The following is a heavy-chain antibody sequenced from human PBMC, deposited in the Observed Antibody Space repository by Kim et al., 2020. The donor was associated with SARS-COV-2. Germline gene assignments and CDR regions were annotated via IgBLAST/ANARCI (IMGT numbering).Heavy chain of an antibody. D-gene: IGHD2-21*02. CDR1: GGSFSGYY. CDR3: ARGRSPAHCGGDCYSHWF. CDR2: INHSGST. J-gene: IGHJ5*01. Sequence: SETLSLTCAVYGGSFSGYYWSWIRQPPGKGLEWIGEINHSGSTNYNPSLKSRVTISVDTSKNQFSLKLSSVTAADTAVYYCARGRSPAHCGGDCYSHWF. V-gene: IGHV4-34*01.